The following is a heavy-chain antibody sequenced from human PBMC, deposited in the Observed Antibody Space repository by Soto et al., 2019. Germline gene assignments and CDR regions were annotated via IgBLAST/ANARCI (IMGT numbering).Heavy chain of an antibody. CDR2: ISSSGTTI. CDR3: AKEDILTGYYPYYFDY. Sequence: GGSLRLSCAASGFIFSDFYMSWIRQAPGKGLEWVSYISSSGTTIYYADSVKGRFTISRDNSKNTLYLQMNSLRAEDTAVYYCAKEDILTGYYPYYFDYWGQGTLVTVSS. D-gene: IGHD3-9*01. V-gene: IGHV3-11*01. CDR1: GFIFSDFY. J-gene: IGHJ4*02.